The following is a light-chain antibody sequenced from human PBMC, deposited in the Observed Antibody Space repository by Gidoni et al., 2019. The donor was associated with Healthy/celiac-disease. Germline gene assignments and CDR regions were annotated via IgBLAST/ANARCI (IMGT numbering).Light chain of an antibody. CDR3: QQANSFPIT. Sequence: IQITQSPSSVSASVGDRVPITCRASPGSSSCLAWYQQKPGKAPKRLIYAASSLQSGVPSRVSGSGSGTEFTLNISSLQSEDCATYYCQQANSFPITFGGGTKVEIK. CDR1: PGSSSC. J-gene: IGKJ4*01. V-gene: IGKV1-12*01. CDR2: AAS.